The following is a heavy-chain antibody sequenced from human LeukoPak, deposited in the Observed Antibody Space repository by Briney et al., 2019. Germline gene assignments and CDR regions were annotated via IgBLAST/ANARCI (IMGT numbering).Heavy chain of an antibody. CDR1: GYTFTSYG. D-gene: IGHD3-16*01. V-gene: IGHV1-18*01. J-gene: IGHJ3*02. CDR3: ARRLKNDAFDI. Sequence: AVTVTCKGSGYTFTSYGISGVRQAPGQGLEWLRCISAYKGNTTHAQKLQGTVTLTTDTSTSTAYIELSSLRTDDTAVYYCARRLKNDAFDIWGQGTMVTVSS. CDR2: ISAYKGNT.